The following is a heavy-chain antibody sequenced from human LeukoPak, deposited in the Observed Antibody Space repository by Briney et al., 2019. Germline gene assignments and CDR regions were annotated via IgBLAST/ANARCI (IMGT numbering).Heavy chain of an antibody. V-gene: IGHV4-59*01. CDR1: GGSISSYY. CDR3: ARGGVLPRGFDS. J-gene: IGHJ5*01. CDR2: IYYSGST. Sequence: SETLSLTCTVSGGSISSYYWSWIRQPPGKGLEWIGYIYYSGSTNYNPSLKSRVTISVDTSKNQFSLKLSSVTAADTAVYYCARGGVLPRGFDSWGQGTLVTVSS. D-gene: IGHD3-16*01.